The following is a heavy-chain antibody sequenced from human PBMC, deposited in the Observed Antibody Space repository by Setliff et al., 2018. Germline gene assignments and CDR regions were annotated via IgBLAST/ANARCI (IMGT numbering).Heavy chain of an antibody. CDR2: IYYRGST. D-gene: IGHD3-22*01. CDR3: ARGDSSGYYYILFDF. V-gene: IGHV4-39*07. J-gene: IGHJ4*02. Sequence: PSETLSLTCTVSGGSISSSGYYWGWIRQPPGKGLEWIGSIYYRGSTYYNPSLKSRVTMSVDASKNQFSLKLSSVTAADTAAYYCARGDSSGYYYILFDFWGQGTLVTSPQ. CDR1: GGSISSSGYY.